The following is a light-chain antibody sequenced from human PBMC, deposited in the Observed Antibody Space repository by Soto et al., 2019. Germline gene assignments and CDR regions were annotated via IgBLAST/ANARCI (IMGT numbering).Light chain of an antibody. Sequence: QSALTQPPSVSGSPGQSVTISCTGTSSDVGTYNRVSWFQQPPGTAPKLIIYEVSNRPSGVPDRFSGSKSGNTASLCISGLRAEDEADYYCSSYTSSYTSSHTWVFGGGTKVTVL. CDR1: SSDVGTYNR. CDR3: SSYTSSYTSSHTWV. J-gene: IGLJ3*02. V-gene: IGLV2-18*02. CDR2: EVS.